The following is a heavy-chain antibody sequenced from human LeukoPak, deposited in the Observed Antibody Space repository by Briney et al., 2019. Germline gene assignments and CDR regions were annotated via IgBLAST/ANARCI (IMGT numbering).Heavy chain of an antibody. Sequence: SQTLSLTCAVSGGSISSGGYSWSWIRQPPGKGLEWIGYIYHSGSTYYNPSLKGRVTISVDRSKNQFSLKLSSVTAADTAVYYCARGVLTWFDPWGQGTLVTVSS. V-gene: IGHV4-30-2*01. CDR2: IYHSGST. J-gene: IGHJ5*02. CDR3: ARGVLTWFDP. D-gene: IGHD3-9*01. CDR1: GGSISSGGYS.